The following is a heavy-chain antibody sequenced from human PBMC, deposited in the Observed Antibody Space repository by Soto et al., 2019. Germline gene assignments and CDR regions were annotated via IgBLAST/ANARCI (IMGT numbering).Heavy chain of an antibody. V-gene: IGHV4-31*03. Sequence: SETLSLTCTVSGGSISSGGYYWSWIRQHPGKGLEWIGYIYYSGSTYYNPSLKSRVTIPVDTSKNQFSLKLSSVTAADTAVYYCARVSLITRTTKGYYYYGMDVWGQGTTVTVSS. CDR1: GGSISSGGYY. D-gene: IGHD3-16*01. J-gene: IGHJ6*02. CDR2: IYYSGST. CDR3: ARVSLITRTTKGYYYYGMDV.